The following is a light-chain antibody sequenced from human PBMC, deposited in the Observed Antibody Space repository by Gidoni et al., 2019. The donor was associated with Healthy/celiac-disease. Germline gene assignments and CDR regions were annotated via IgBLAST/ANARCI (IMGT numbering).Light chain of an antibody. CDR1: QSVSSN. V-gene: IGKV3-15*01. J-gene: IGKJ2*01. CDR2: GAS. Sequence: ELVMTPSPATLSVYPGERATLSCRASQSVSSNLAWYQQKPGHAPRLLIYGASTRATGIPARFSGSGSGTEFTLTISSLQSEDFAVYYCQQYNNWPPLYTFGQGTKLEIK. CDR3: QQYNNWPPLYT.